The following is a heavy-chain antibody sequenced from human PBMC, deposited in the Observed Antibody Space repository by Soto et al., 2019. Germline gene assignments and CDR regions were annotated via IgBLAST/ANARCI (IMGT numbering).Heavy chain of an antibody. D-gene: IGHD2-2*02. CDR1: GFMFRRWG. CDR2: ISSDGSTK. CDR3: TKDPDIPSFDP. J-gene: IGHJ5*02. V-gene: IGHV3-30*18. Sequence: QVQQVESGGGVVQPGRSLRLSCAASGFMFRRWGMNWMRQAPGKGLEWVALISSDGSTKYYADSVKGRFTISRDNSMNTLYLQMNTLRPEDTALYHCTKDPDIPSFDPWGQGTLVTVSS.